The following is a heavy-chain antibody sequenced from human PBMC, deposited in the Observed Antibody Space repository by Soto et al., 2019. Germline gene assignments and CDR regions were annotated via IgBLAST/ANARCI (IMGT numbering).Heavy chain of an antibody. V-gene: IGHV3-30-3*01. CDR3: ARDRSYNSPSGIWFDP. Sequence: GGSLRLSCAASGFTFSSYAMHWVRQAPGKGLEWVAVISYDGSNKYYADSVKGRFTISRDNSKNTLYLQMNSLRAEDTAVYYRARDRSYNSPSGIWFDPGAREP. D-gene: IGHD6-6*01. CDR1: GFTFSSYA. CDR2: ISYDGSNK. J-gene: IGHJ5*02.